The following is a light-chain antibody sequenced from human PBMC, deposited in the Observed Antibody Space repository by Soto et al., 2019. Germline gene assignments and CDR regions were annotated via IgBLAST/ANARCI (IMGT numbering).Light chain of an antibody. CDR3: QEDGSSPPT. V-gene: IGKV3-20*01. CDR2: GAS. CDR1: QSVSTNY. Sequence: EIVLTQSPGTLSLSPGERATLSCRASQSVSTNYLAWYQRKPGQAPRLLIYGASSRATDIPTRFSGSGSGTDVTLTITRLKAEDFAVYYCQEDGSSPPTFGQGTKVEIK. J-gene: IGKJ1*01.